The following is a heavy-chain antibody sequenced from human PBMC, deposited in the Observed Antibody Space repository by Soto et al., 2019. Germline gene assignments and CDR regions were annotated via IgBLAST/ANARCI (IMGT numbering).Heavy chain of an antibody. CDR2: LYYSGIT. CDR1: GVSISNSSYN. CDR3: ARQGSN. Sequence: SATLSLTCTVSGVSISNSSYNWGWIRRPPGKGLEWIGTLYYSGITYYDPSLKSRVTISVDTSKNQFSLKLTSVTAADTAVYYCARQGSNWGQGTMVTVSS. J-gene: IGHJ4*02. V-gene: IGHV4-39*01.